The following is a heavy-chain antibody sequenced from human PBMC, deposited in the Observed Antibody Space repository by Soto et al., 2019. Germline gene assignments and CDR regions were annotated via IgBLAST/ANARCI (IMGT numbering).Heavy chain of an antibody. CDR2: INQDGNEN. V-gene: IGHV3-7*03. J-gene: IGHJ4*02. CDR1: GFTFSSYA. D-gene: IGHD5-18*01. Sequence: PGGSLKLSCSASGFTFSSYAMSWVRKAPGKGLEWVSSINQDGNENYYTDSVKGRFTTSRDDAQNTVFLQMNRLRADDKAVYYCARPDTAVFLYWGQGTLVTVSS. CDR3: ARPDTAVFLY.